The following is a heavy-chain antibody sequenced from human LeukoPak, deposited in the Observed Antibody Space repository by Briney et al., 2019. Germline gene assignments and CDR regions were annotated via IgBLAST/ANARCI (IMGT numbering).Heavy chain of an antibody. Sequence: GGSLRLSCAASGFTFSSYAMHWVRQAPGKGLEWVAVISYDGSNKYYADSVKGRFTISRDNSKNTLYLQMNSLRAEDTAVYYCARDRSQWLVQWNFDYWGQGTLVTASS. CDR1: GFTFSSYA. D-gene: IGHD6-19*01. CDR3: ARDRSQWLVQWNFDY. CDR2: ISYDGSNK. J-gene: IGHJ4*02. V-gene: IGHV3-30-3*01.